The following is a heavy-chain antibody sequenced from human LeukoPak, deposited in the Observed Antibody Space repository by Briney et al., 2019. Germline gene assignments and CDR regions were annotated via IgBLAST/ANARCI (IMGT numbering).Heavy chain of an antibody. D-gene: IGHD3-22*01. V-gene: IGHV3-48*03. CDR2: ISTSGSTR. J-gene: IGHJ4*02. CDR3: AREAGAPGYFFDY. Sequence: GGSLRLSCSASGFTFSGYEMIWVRQAPGKGLEWLSYISTSGSTRYYADSVEGRFTISRDDAKDSLFLQMNSLRAEDTAVYYCAREAGAPGYFFDYWGQGTLVTVSS. CDR1: GFTFSGYE.